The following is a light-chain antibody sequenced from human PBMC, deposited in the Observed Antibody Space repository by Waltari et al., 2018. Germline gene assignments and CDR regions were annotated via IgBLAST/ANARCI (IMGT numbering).Light chain of an antibody. Sequence: TQVTQSPSPLSPSVGDRSPINCRASQSISTFLNWYQKKPGKAPKLVIYAASSLQTGVPSRFSGSGSGTDFTLTINGLQPEDFADYYCQQSYSAVFTFGQGTKLETK. CDR3: QQSYSAVFT. CDR1: QSISTF. V-gene: IGKV1-39*01. J-gene: IGKJ2*01. CDR2: AAS.